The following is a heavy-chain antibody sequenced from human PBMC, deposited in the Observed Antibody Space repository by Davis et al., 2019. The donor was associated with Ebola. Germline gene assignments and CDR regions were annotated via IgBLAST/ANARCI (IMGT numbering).Heavy chain of an antibody. D-gene: IGHD4-17*01. CDR2: INHSGST. V-gene: IGHV4-34*01. J-gene: IGHJ4*02. CDR1: GFTFSSYW. Sequence: ESLKISCAASGFTFSSYWMSWVRQPPGKGLEWIGEINHSGSTNYNPSLKSRVTISVDTSKNQFSLKLSSVTAADTAVYYCAREGGAYGDDYFDYWGQGTLVTVSS. CDR3: AREGGAYGDDYFDY.